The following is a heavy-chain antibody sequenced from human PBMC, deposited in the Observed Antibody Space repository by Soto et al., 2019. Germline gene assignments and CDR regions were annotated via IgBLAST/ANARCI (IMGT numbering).Heavy chain of an antibody. D-gene: IGHD3-9*01. CDR1: GGTLSSNA. Sequence: QVQLVQSGTEVKKPGSSVKVSCKASGGTLSSNAISWVRQAPGQGLEWMGGIIPIYASPNYAQNFQGRVTVTADKATSTAYLELSRLKFADSAIYYSAVTVTGSRSPLAHWGRGTLLIVSS. CDR2: IIPIYASP. V-gene: IGHV1-69*06. J-gene: IGHJ4*02. CDR3: AVTVTGSRSPLAH.